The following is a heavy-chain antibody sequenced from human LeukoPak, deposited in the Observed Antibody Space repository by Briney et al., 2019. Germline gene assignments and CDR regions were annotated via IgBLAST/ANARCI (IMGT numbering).Heavy chain of an antibody. CDR1: EFTVSSNY. CDR2: SANAVST. J-gene: IGHJ6*03. CDR3: ASMPSTEIYYFYYMDV. Sequence: QAGGSLRLSCAASEFTVSSNYMSWVRQAPGKGLEWVSGISANAVSTYYADSVKGRFTISRDNSKNTLYLHMDRLGTEDTAVYYCASMPSTEIYYFYYMDVWGKGTTVTVSS. D-gene: IGHD2-2*01. V-gene: IGHV3-53*01.